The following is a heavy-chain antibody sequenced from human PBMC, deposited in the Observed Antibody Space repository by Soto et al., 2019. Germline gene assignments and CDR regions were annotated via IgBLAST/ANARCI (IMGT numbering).Heavy chain of an antibody. J-gene: IGHJ4*02. V-gene: IGHV3-74*01. CDR1: GFTFSSDW. CDR2: INGDGTKT. D-gene: IGHD4-17*01. CDR3: VRSYGDAPG. Sequence: EVQLVESGGGVVQPGGSLRLSCAASGFTFSSDWMHWVRQAPGKGLVWVSRINGDGTKTDYADSVKGRFTISRDNPKNTRYLQMNSLRAEDAAVYYCVRSYGDAPGWGQGTLVTVSS.